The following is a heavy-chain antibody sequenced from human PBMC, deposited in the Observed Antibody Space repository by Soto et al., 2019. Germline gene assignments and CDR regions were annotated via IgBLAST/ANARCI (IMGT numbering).Heavy chain of an antibody. J-gene: IGHJ3*01. CDR2: MDYRESN. V-gene: IGHV4-31*03. Sequence: TLSLSCTVSGGSISSGGEYWSWLRQHTGKGLEWIGYMDYRESNYSNSSLRRRAISTVDTTKNQFSLKLPSVTAADTDVYFCARGSVGDYERIKTFDVWGQGTMVTVSS. D-gene: IGHD2-21*02. CDR3: ARGSVGDYERIKTFDV. CDR1: GGSISSGGEY.